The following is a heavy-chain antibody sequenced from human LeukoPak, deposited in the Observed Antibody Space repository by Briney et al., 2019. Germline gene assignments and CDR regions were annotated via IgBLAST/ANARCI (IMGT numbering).Heavy chain of an antibody. CDR3: ARGWGYLID. V-gene: IGHV4-59*08. J-gene: IGHJ4*02. CDR2: IYYSGST. CDR1: GGSISDYY. D-gene: IGHD3-16*02. Sequence: SETLSLTCTVSGGSISDYYWSWIRQPPGTGLEWLGNIYYSGSTNYSPSLKSRVTISVDTSKNHFSLNLSSVTAADTAVYYCARGWGYLIDRGQGTLVTVSS.